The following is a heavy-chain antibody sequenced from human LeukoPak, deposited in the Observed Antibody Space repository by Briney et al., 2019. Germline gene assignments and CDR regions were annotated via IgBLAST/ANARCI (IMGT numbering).Heavy chain of an antibody. CDR1: GFTFSYAW. V-gene: IGHV3-15*01. Sequence: PGGSLRLLCTASGFTFSYAWMPWVRQGRGKGLECVGHISVRSDGGTTDYASPVKGRFTISRDDSKNTLYLQVDSLQTEDTAVYYCASLVGFSLYYWGQGTLVTVSS. CDR2: ISVRSDGGTT. J-gene: IGHJ4*02. CDR3: ASLVGFSLYY. D-gene: IGHD1-26*01.